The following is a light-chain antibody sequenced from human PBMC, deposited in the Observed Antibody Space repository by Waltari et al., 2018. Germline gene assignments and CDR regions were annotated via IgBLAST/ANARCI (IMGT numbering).Light chain of an antibody. CDR3: QSSDTLTSWV. CDR2: KDS. Sequence: SSELTQPPSVSVSPGHPARITCSGDALAHQYSYWYQQKSGQAPVLVIYKDSKRPPGIPERFSGSSSGTTVTLTISGVQTEDEADYYCQSSDTLTSWVFGGGTKLTVL. CDR1: ALAHQY. J-gene: IGLJ3*02. V-gene: IGLV3-25*03.